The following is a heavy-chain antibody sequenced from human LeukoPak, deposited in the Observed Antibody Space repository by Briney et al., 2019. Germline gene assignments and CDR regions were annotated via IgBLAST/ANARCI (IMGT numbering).Heavy chain of an antibody. CDR3: ARGGITMMDDACDI. Sequence: SETLSLTCAVSGGSFSGYYWSWIRQPPGKGLEWIGEINHSGSTNYNPSLKSRVTISVDTSKNQFSLKLSSVTAADTAVYYCARGGITMMDDACDIWGQGTMVTVSS. CDR1: GGSFSGYY. J-gene: IGHJ3*02. V-gene: IGHV4-34*01. CDR2: INHSGST. D-gene: IGHD3-22*01.